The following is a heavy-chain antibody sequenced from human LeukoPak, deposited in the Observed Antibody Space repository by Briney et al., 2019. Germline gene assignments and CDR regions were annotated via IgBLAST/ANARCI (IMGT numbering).Heavy chain of an antibody. CDR3: ARELYGYCSGGSCYRYYYYGMDV. Sequence: GGSLRLSCAASRFTFSDYYMSWIRQAPGMGLEWISYISTGGGTIYYADSVKGRFTMSRDNAKNSLYLQMNSLRAEDTAVYYCARELYGYCSGGSCYRYYYYGMDVWGQGTTVTVSS. J-gene: IGHJ6*02. CDR1: RFTFSDYY. V-gene: IGHV3-11*01. CDR2: ISTGGGTI. D-gene: IGHD2-15*01.